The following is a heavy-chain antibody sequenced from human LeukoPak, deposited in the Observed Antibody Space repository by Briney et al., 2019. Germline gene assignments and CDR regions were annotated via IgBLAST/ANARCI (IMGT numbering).Heavy chain of an antibody. CDR1: GFTFSSYD. D-gene: IGHD5-18*01. CDR3: SRLRGYSYGYADY. CDR2: ISSSSSYI. Sequence: GGSLRLSSAASGFTFSSYDMNWVRQAPGQGLEWVSSISSSSSYIYYADSVKGRFTISRDNAKNSLYLQMNSLRAEDTAVYYCSRLRGYSYGYADYWGQGTLVTASS. J-gene: IGHJ4*02. V-gene: IGHV3-21*01.